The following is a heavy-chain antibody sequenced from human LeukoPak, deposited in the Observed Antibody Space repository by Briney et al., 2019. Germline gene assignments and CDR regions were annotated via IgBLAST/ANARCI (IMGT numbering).Heavy chain of an antibody. CDR3: ARYHYYDSSGYPQDAFDI. CDR2: IYSGGST. V-gene: IGHV3-66*01. J-gene: IGHJ3*02. CDR1: GFTFSSYW. D-gene: IGHD3-22*01. Sequence: PGGSLRLSCAASGFTFSSYWMSWVRQAPGKGLEWVSVIYSGGSTYYADSVKGRFTISRDNSKNTLYLQMNSLRAEDTAVYYCARYHYYDSSGYPQDAFDIWGQGTMVTVSS.